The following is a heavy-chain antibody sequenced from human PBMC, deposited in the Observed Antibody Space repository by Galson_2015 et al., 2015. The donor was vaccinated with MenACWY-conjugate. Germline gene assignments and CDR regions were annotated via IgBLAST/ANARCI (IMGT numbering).Heavy chain of an antibody. Sequence: SLRLSCAASGFTFSSYWMSWVRQPPGKGLEWVANIKQDGRENSYVDSVTGRFTISRDNAKSSVFLQMNSLRAEDSAVYYCARDTTPVLGATPYDAFDIWGQGTMVTVSS. CDR2: IKQDGREN. V-gene: IGHV3-7*03. J-gene: IGHJ3*02. CDR3: ARDTTPVLGATPYDAFDI. D-gene: IGHD3-16*01. CDR1: GFTFSSYW.